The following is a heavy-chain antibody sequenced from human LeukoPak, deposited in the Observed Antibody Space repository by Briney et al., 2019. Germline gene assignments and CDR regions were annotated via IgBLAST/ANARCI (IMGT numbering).Heavy chain of an antibody. CDR3: ARDIAAAGISAFDI. Sequence: GGSLRLSCAASGFTFSSYSMNWVRQAPGKGLEWVSSISSSSSYIYYADSVKGRFTISRDNAKNSLYLQMNSLRAEDTAVYYCARDIAAAGISAFDIWGQGTMVTVSS. CDR1: GFTFSSYS. J-gene: IGHJ3*02. D-gene: IGHD6-13*01. CDR2: ISSSSSYI. V-gene: IGHV3-21*01.